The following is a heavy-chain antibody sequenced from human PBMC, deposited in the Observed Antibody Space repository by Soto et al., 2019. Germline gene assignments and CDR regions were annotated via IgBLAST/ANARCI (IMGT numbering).Heavy chain of an antibody. D-gene: IGHD5-12*01. CDR3: ARVRGSGSGYDSTYYYYGMDV. CDR2: ISSSSSYI. J-gene: IGHJ6*02. CDR1: GFTFSSYR. V-gene: IGHV3-21*01. Sequence: EVQLVESGGGLVKPGGSLRLSCAASGFTFSSYRMNWVRQAPGKVLEWVSSISSSSSYIYYADSVKGRFTISRDNAKNSLYLQMNSLRAEDTAVYYCARVRGSGSGYDSTYYYYGMDVWGQGTTVTVSS.